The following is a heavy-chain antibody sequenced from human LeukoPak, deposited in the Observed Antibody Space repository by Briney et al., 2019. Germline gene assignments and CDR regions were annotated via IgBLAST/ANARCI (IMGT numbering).Heavy chain of an antibody. CDR1: GFTFSSYA. CDR3: ANLLQLWLPY. CDR2: ISGSGGST. D-gene: IGHD5-18*01. V-gene: IGHV3-23*01. J-gene: IGHJ4*02. Sequence: PGGSLRLSCAASGFTFSSYAMGWVHQASGKGLEWVSAISGSGGSTYYADSVKGRFTISRDNSKNTLYLQMNSLRAEDTAVYYCANLLQLWLPYWGQGTLVTVSS.